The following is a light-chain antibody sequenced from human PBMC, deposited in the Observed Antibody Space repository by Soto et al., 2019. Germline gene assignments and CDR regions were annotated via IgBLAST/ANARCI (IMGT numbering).Light chain of an antibody. CDR1: QSISSR. J-gene: IGKJ1*01. Sequence: DIQMTQSPSTLSASVGDRVTITCRASQSISSRLAWYQQKPGKAPKLLIYKASSLQSGVPSRFSGSGTGTEFTLTISSLQPDDFATYSCQQYNSYPCTFGEGTKVEIK. CDR3: QQYNSYPCT. CDR2: KAS. V-gene: IGKV1-5*03.